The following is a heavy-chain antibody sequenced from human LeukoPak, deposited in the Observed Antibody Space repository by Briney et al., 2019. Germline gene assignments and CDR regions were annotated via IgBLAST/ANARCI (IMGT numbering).Heavy chain of an antibody. V-gene: IGHV1-69*01. J-gene: IGHJ4*02. CDR3: ARDDYGSGSFTTFGY. CDR1: GGTFSSYA. Sequence: SVKVSCTASGGTFSSYAISWVRQAPGQGLEWMGGIIPIFGTANYAQKFQGRVTITADESTSTAYMELSSLRSEDTAVYYGARDDYGSGSFTTFGYWGQGTLVTVSS. CDR2: IIPIFGTA. D-gene: IGHD3-10*01.